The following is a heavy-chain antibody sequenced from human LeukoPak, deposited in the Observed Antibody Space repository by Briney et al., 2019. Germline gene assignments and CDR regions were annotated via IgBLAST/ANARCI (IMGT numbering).Heavy chain of an antibody. D-gene: IGHD6-6*01. CDR3: AKDLSPSIAARGPAFDI. CDR1: GFTVSSNY. V-gene: IGHV3-66*01. Sequence: GGSLRLSCAASGFTVSSNYMSWVRQAPGKGLEWVSVIYSGGSTYYADPVKGRFTISRDNSKNTLYLQMNSLRAEDTAVYYCAKDLSPSIAARGPAFDIWGQGTMVTVSS. J-gene: IGHJ3*02. CDR2: IYSGGST.